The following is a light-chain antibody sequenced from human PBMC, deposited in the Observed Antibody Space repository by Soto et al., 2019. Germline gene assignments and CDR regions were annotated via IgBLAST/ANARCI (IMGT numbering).Light chain of an antibody. CDR2: SNN. CDR1: SSNIGTNY. CDR3: AAWDDSLSGYV. Sequence: QSVLTQSPSASGTPGQRVIISCSGSSSNIGTNYVYWYQQLPGTAPKLLIYSNNQRPSGVPDRFSGSKSGTSASLAISGLRSEDEADYYCAAWDDSLSGYVFGTGTKLTVL. J-gene: IGLJ1*01. V-gene: IGLV1-47*02.